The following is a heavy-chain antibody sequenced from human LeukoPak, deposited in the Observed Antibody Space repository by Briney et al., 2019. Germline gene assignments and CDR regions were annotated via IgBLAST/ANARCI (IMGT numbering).Heavy chain of an antibody. Sequence: ASVKVSCKLFGDTLTESAIHWVRQAPGQGLEWMGWINPKSGDTNYAQKFQDGVTMTRDTSINTAYMEVSRLRSDDTAVFYCVRDSGYNLNDWGQGTLVTVSS. CDR2: INPKSGDT. CDR1: GDTLTESA. D-gene: IGHD5-24*01. J-gene: IGHJ4*02. CDR3: VRDSGYNLND. V-gene: IGHV1-2*02.